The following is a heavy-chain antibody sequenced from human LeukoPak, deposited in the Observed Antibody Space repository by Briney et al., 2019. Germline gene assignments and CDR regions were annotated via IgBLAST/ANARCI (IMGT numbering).Heavy chain of an antibody. CDR3: ARDSDFWSGYYPLENPKNIDY. Sequence: ASVKVSCKASGYTFTSYGISWLRQAPGQGLEWIGWISAYNGNTNYAQKLQGRVTMTTDTSTSTAYMELRSLRSDDTAVYYCARDSDFWSGYYPLENPKNIDYWGQGTLVTVSS. D-gene: IGHD3-3*01. CDR2: ISAYNGNT. J-gene: IGHJ4*02. V-gene: IGHV1-18*01. CDR1: GYTFTSYG.